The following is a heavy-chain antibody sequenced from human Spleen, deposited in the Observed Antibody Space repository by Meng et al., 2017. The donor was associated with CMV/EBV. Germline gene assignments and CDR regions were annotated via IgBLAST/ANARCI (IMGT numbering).Heavy chain of an antibody. CDR2: ISSSSSYI. CDR3: AHLPRLMASYYYYGMDV. V-gene: IGHV3-21*01. D-gene: IGHD6-6*01. J-gene: IGHJ6*02. CDR1: GFTFSSYS. Sequence: GGSLRLSCAASGFTFSSYSMNWVRQAPGKGLEWVSSISSSSSYIYYADSVKGRFTISRDNAKNSLYLQMNSLRAEDTAVYYCAHLPRLMASYYYYGMDVWGQGTTVTVSS.